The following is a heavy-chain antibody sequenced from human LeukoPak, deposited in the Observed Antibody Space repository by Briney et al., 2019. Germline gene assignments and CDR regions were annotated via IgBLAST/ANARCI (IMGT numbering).Heavy chain of an antibody. Sequence: SETLSLTCTVSGFSISSSDYYWGWIRQPPGKGLEWIGSIYYGGSAYYNPSLKSRVTISVDTSTNQFSLKLSFVTTADTAVYYCARALGYCSGGSCTRGYNWFDPWGQGTLVTVPS. CDR1: GFSISSSDYY. CDR2: IYYGGSA. J-gene: IGHJ5*02. CDR3: ARALGYCSGGSCTRGYNWFDP. V-gene: IGHV4-39*01. D-gene: IGHD2-15*01.